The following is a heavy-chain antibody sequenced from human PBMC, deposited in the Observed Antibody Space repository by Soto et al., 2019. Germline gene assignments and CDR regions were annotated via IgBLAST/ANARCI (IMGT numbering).Heavy chain of an antibody. Sequence: GGSLRLSCAASGFTFSSYAMHWVRQAPGKGLEWVAVISYDGSNKYYADSVKGRFTISRDNSKNTLYLQMNSLRAEDTAVYYCARDWDDYDRRAFDYWGQGTLVTVSS. J-gene: IGHJ4*02. CDR3: ARDWDDYDRRAFDY. V-gene: IGHV3-30-3*01. CDR2: ISYDGSNK. D-gene: IGHD3-22*01. CDR1: GFTFSSYA.